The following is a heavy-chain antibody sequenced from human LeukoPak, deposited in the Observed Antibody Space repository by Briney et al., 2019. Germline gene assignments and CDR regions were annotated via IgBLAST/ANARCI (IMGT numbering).Heavy chain of an antibody. V-gene: IGHV3-30-3*01. CDR1: GFTFSSYA. CDR3: ARDFIPDIVVVPAAKGLYYYYGMDV. J-gene: IGHJ6*02. CDR2: ISYDRSNK. D-gene: IGHD2-2*01. Sequence: GRSLRLSCAASGFTFSSYAMHWVRQAPGKGLEWVAVISYDRSNKYYADSVKGRFTISRDNSKNTLYPQMNSLRAEDTAVYYCARDFIPDIVVVPAAKGLYYYYGMDVWGQGTTVTVSS.